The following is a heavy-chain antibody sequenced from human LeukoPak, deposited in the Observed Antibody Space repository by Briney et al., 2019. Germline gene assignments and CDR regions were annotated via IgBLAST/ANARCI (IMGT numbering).Heavy chain of an antibody. J-gene: IGHJ4*02. D-gene: IGHD1-26*01. CDR3: AKILSGTYSFDL. Sequence: PGGSLRLSCAASGFTFSSYSMNWVRQAPGKGLEWVSAISGNSVTIYYADSVKGRFTISRDNSKNTLYLQMYSLRAEDTAVYYCAKILSGTYSFDLWGQGTLVTVSS. V-gene: IGHV3-23*01. CDR1: GFTFSSYS. CDR2: ISGNSVTI.